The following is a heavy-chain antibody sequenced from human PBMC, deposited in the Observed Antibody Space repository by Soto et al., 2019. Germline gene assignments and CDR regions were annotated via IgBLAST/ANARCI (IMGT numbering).Heavy chain of an antibody. CDR2: IIPVFGLA. D-gene: IGHD3-22*01. CDR1: GGTPSNSA. CDR3: AGGRIVVVGSRAYYGMDV. J-gene: IGHJ6*02. Sequence: QVHLLLQSGAEVKKPGSSVKVSCKASGGTPSNSAISWVRQAPGQGLEWMGGIIPVFGLAKYAQNFQGRVTITADESTNTAYMELSSLRPEDTAVYYCAGGRIVVVGSRAYYGMDVWGQGTTVTVSS. V-gene: IGHV1-69*01.